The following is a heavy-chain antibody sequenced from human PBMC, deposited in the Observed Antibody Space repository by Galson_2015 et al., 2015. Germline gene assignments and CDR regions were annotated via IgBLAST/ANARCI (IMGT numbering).Heavy chain of an antibody. CDR3: TREYCSGGSCYHWYYYYRDV. CDR1: GFTFGDYA. Sequence: SLRLSCAASGFTFGDYAMSWVRQAPGKGLEWVGFIRSKAYGGTTEYAASVKGRFTISRDDSKSIAYLQMNSLKTEDTAVCYCTREYCSGGSCYHWYYYYRDVWGKGTTVTVSS. V-gene: IGHV3-49*04. CDR2: IRSKAYGGTT. D-gene: IGHD2-15*01. J-gene: IGHJ6*03.